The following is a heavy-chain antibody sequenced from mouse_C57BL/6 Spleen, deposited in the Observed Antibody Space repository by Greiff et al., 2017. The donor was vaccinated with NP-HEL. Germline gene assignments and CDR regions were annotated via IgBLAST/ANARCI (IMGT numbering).Heavy chain of an antibody. V-gene: IGHV5-16*01. CDR3: TRGGYYYGSSYERAMDY. J-gene: IGHJ4*01. CDR1: GFTFSDYY. D-gene: IGHD1-1*01. CDR2: INYDGSST. Sequence: EVKLMESEGGLVQPGSSMKLSCTASGFTFSDYYMAWVRQVPEKGLEWVANINYDGSSTYYLDSLKSRFIISRYNAKNILYLQMSSLKSEDTATYYCTRGGYYYGSSYERAMDYWGQGTSVTVSS.